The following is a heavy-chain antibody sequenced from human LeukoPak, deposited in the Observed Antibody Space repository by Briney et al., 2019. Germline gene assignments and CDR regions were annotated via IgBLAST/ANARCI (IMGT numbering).Heavy chain of an antibody. V-gene: IGHV1-3*01. D-gene: IGHD5-24*01. CDR2: INAGNGNT. CDR1: GYTFTSYA. CDR3: ARDIDGYNSVYFDY. Sequence: ASVKVSCKASGYTFTSYAMHWVRQAPGQRLEWMGWINAGNGNTKYSQKFQGRVTITRDTSASTAYMELSSLRSEDTAVYYCARDIDGYNSVYFDYWGQGTLVTVSS. J-gene: IGHJ4*02.